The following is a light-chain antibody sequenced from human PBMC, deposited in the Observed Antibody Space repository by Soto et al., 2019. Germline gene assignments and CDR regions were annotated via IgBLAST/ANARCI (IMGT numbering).Light chain of an antibody. Sequence: EIVFTQSPATLSLSPGERATLSCRASQSVSSYLAWYQQKPGQAPRLLIYGASTRATGIPARFSGSGSGTEFTLTISSLQSEDFAVYYCQQYSKWPITFGQGTRLEIK. CDR1: QSVSSY. CDR3: QQYSKWPIT. J-gene: IGKJ5*01. CDR2: GAS. V-gene: IGKV3-15*01.